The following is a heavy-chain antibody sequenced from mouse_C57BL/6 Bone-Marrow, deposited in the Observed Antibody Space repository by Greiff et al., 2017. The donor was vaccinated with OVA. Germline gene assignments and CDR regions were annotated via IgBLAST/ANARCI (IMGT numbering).Heavy chain of an antibody. Sequence: EVQLVESGGGLVKPGGSLKLSRAASGFTFSDYGMHWVRQAPEKGLEWVAYISRGSSTIYYADTVKGRFTISRDNAKNTLFLQMASLRSEDTAMYYCARYLDYWGQGTSVTVSS. V-gene: IGHV5-17*01. CDR1: GFTFSDYG. J-gene: IGHJ4*01. CDR2: ISRGSSTI. CDR3: ARYLDY.